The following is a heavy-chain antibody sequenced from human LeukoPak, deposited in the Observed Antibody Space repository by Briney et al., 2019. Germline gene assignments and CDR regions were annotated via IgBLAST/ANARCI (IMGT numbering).Heavy chain of an antibody. D-gene: IGHD3-22*01. V-gene: IGHV3-30*18. J-gene: IGHJ4*02. CDR1: GFSFSSNV. Sequence: GRSLRLSCAASGFSFSSNVMHWVRQAPGKGLEWVAQISHDGNDKYYADSVKSRFTISRDNSKNTLFLQLDSLRAEDTAVYSCAKVGIGYYYPFDYWGQGTLVTVSS. CDR3: AKVGIGYYYPFDY. CDR2: ISHDGNDK.